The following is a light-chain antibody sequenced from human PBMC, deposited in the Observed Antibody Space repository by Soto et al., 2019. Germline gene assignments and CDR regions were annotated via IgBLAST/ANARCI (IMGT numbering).Light chain of an antibody. CDR1: SSDVGDYNY. Sequence: QSVLTQPRSVSGSPGQSVTISCTGTSSDVGDYNYVSWYQQYPDKAPKLVIYDVSKRPSGVPDRFSGSKSGNTASLTISGLQAEDEADYYCCSLAGSYTFWVFGGGTKVTVL. CDR3: CSLAGSYTFWV. J-gene: IGLJ3*02. V-gene: IGLV2-11*01. CDR2: DVS.